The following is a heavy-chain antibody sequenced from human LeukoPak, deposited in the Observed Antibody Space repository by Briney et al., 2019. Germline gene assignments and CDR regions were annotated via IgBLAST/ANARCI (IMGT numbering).Heavy chain of an antibody. CDR3: AREWEGVYYGMDF. CDR1: GFTFSSYG. J-gene: IGHJ6*02. D-gene: IGHD1-26*01. Sequence: PGGSLSLSCAASGFTFSSYGMHWVRQAPGRGLEWVAVIWYDGSNKYYADSVKGRFTISRDNSKHTLYLKMNSLRPEDTDVSYCAREWEGVYYGMDFWGQGTTVTVSS. V-gene: IGHV3-33*01. CDR2: IWYDGSNK.